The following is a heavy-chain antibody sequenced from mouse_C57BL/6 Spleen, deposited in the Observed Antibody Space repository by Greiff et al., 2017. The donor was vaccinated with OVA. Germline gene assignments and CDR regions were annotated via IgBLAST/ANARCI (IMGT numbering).Heavy chain of an antibody. CDR1: GYSITSGYY. V-gene: IGHV3-6*01. D-gene: IGHD3-3*01. Sequence: EVQLVESGPGLVKPSQSLSLTCSVTGYSITSGYYWNWIRQFPGNKLEWMGYISYDGSNNYNPSLKNRISITRDTSKNQFFLKLHSVTTEDTATYYCAREGRWDSFDYWGQGTTLTVSS. CDR2: ISYDGSN. CDR3: AREGRWDSFDY. J-gene: IGHJ2*01.